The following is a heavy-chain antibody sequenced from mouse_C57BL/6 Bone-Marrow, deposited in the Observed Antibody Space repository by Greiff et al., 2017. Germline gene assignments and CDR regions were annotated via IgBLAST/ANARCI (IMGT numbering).Heavy chain of an antibody. V-gene: IGHV14-1*01. J-gene: IGHJ2*01. CDR3: TPHYYGSRGDY. D-gene: IGHD1-1*01. CDR2: IDPEDGDT. CDR1: GFNIKDYY. Sequence: EVKLMESGAELVRPGASVKLSCTASGFNIKDYYMHWVKQRPEQGLEWIGRIDPEDGDTEYAPKFQGKATMTADTSSNTAYLQLSSLTSEDTAVYYCTPHYYGSRGDYWGQGTTLTVSS.